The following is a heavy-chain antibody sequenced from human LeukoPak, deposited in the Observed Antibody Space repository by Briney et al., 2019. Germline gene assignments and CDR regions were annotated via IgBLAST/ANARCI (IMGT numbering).Heavy chain of an antibody. J-gene: IGHJ4*02. CDR2: ISWNSGSI. Sequence: PGRSLRLSCAAPGFTFDDYAMHWVRQAPGKGLEWVSGISWNSGSIGYADSVKGRFTISRDNAKNSLYLQMNSLRAEDTAVYYCASLYSSGLDYWGQGTLVTVSS. CDR3: ASLYSSGLDY. V-gene: IGHV3-9*01. D-gene: IGHD6-19*01. CDR1: GFTFDDYA.